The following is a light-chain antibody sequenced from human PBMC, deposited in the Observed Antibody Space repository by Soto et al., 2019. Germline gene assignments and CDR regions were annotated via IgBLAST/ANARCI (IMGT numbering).Light chain of an antibody. Sequence: QSALTQPASVSASPGQSITISCTGTSSDVGGSNFVSWYQQHPGKPPKLIIYDVATRPSGVSNRFSGSKSGSTASLIISRLQTDDEADYYCVSFPSSTTYVFGSGTKRTVL. CDR2: DVA. CDR3: VSFPSSTTYV. CDR1: SSDVGGSNF. V-gene: IGLV2-14*03. J-gene: IGLJ1*01.